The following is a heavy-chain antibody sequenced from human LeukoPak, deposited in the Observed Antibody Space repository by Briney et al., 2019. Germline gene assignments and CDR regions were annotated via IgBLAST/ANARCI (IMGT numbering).Heavy chain of an antibody. CDR2: IYTSGST. D-gene: IGHD2-2*02. Sequence: LETLSLTCTVSGGSISSYYWSWIRQPAGKGLEWIGRIYTSGSTNYNPSLKSRVTISVDKSKNQFSLKLSSVTAADTAVYYCAREIPPIVVVPAAIRAYWYFDLWGRGTLVTVSS. CDR1: GGSISSYY. CDR3: AREIPPIVVVPAAIRAYWYFDL. J-gene: IGHJ2*01. V-gene: IGHV4-4*07.